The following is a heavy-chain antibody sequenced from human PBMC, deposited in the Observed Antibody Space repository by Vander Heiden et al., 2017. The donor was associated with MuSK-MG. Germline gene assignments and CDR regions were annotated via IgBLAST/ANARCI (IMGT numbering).Heavy chain of an antibody. Sequence: QAQLVQSGAEVKKPGACVTGSCTASGYTSTSDYMHWMRQAPGQGLGWIGIINPSGGSTSYAQKFHGRVTMTRDTSTSTVYMELSSLRSEDTAVYYCARDPATYTAMVIFYFDYWGQGTLVTVSS. D-gene: IGHD5-18*01. V-gene: IGHV1-46*03. CDR2: INPSGGST. CDR3: ARDPATYTAMVIFYFDY. CDR1: GYTSTSDY. J-gene: IGHJ4*02.